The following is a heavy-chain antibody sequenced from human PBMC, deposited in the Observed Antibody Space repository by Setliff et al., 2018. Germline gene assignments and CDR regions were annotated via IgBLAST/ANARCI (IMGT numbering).Heavy chain of an antibody. CDR1: GYSFTDYY. CDR3: ARAWYDNSGYYYENYYYFMDV. Sequence: ASVKVSCKASGYSFTDYYIHWVRQAPGQGLEWVGWINPHSGGTTFARKFQGRVTMTRDTSISTAHMELSSLRSDDTAVYYCARAWYDNSGYYYENYYYFMDVWGKGTTGTV. J-gene: IGHJ6*03. D-gene: IGHD3-22*01. CDR2: INPHSGGT. V-gene: IGHV1-2*02.